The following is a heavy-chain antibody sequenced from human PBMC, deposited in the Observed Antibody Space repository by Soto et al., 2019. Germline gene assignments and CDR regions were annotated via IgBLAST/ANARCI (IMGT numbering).Heavy chain of an antibody. V-gene: IGHV3-30-3*01. CDR3: ARDGGGYCISTSCYRNGYYYYGMDV. CDR1: GFTFSSYA. D-gene: IGHD2-2*01. J-gene: IGHJ6*02. Sequence: QVQLVESGGGVVQPGRSLRLSCAASGFTFSSYAMHWVRQAPGKGLEWVAIISYDGSNKNYADSVKGRFTISRDNSKNTLYLQMNSLRAEDTAVYYCARDGGGYCISTSCYRNGYYYYGMDVWGQGTTVTVSS. CDR2: ISYDGSNK.